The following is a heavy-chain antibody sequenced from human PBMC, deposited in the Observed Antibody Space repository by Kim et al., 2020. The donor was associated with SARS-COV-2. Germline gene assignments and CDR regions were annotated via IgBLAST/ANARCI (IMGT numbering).Heavy chain of an antibody. CDR2: IYYSGST. V-gene: IGHV4-59*01. D-gene: IGHD3-3*01. CDR3: ARVGDTYYDFWSGPSPGFDY. J-gene: IGHJ4*02. CDR1: GGSISSYY. Sequence: SETLSLTCTVSGGSISSYYWSWIRQPPGKGLEWIGYIYYSGSTNYNPSLKSRVTISVDTSKNQFSLKLSSVTAADTAVYYCARVGDTYYDFWSGPSPGFDYWGQGTLVTVSS.